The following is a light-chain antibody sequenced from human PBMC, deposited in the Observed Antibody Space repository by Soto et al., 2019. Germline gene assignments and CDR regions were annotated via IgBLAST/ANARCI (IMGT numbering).Light chain of an antibody. CDR1: SSDVGGYNY. CDR3: SSYTTSNTRQIV. Sequence: QSVLTQPASVSGSPGQSITISCTGTSSDVGGYNYVSWYQQHPGKAPKFIISDVSNRPSGVSNRFSGSKSGNTASLTISGLQAEDEADYDCSSYTTSNTRQIVFGTGTKLTVL. CDR2: DVS. J-gene: IGLJ1*01. V-gene: IGLV2-14*01.